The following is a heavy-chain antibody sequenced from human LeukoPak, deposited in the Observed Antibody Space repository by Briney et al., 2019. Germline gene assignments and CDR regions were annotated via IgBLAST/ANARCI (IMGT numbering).Heavy chain of an antibody. V-gene: IGHV3-30*18. J-gene: IGHJ4*02. CDR1: GFTFSSYG. CDR2: ISYDGSNK. Sequence: GGSLRLSCAASGFTFSSYGMHWVRQAPGKGLEWEVVISYDGSNKYYADSVKGRFTISRDNSKNTLYLQMNSLRAEDTAVYYCAKDVDPFGSGSYVEGFDYWGQGTLVTVSS. CDR3: AKDVDPFGSGSYVEGFDY. D-gene: IGHD3-10*01.